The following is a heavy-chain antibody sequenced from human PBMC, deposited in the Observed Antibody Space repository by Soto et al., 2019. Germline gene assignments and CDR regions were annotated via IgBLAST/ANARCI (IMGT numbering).Heavy chain of an antibody. CDR2: ISTSNGHT. CDR3: VRDLPSXXXXXXL. J-gene: IGHJ2*01. V-gene: IGHV1-18*01. CDR1: GYAFNTYG. Sequence: QVQLIQSGAEVKRPGASLKVSCRSSGYAFNTYGVSWVRQAPGQGLEWVGWISTSNGHTNFAQNFQGRVTLTTDTSTXXAYMELRSLXXXXXXXXXCVRDLPSXXXXXXLWG.